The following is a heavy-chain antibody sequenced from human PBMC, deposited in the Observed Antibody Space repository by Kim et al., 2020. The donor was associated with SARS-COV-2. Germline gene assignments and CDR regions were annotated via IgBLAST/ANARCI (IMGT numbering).Heavy chain of an antibody. CDR2: TRNKANSYTT. CDR1: GFTFSDHY. J-gene: IGHJ6*02. Sequence: GGSLRLSCAASGFTFSDHYMDWVRQAPGKGLEWVGRTRNKANSYTTAYAASVKGRFTISRDDSKNSLYLQMNSLKTEDTAVYYCARTPATRIRTKNSGWPTGNYYGMDVWGQGTTVTVSS. D-gene: IGHD6-19*01. V-gene: IGHV3-72*01. CDR3: ARTPATRIRTKNSGWPTGNYYGMDV.